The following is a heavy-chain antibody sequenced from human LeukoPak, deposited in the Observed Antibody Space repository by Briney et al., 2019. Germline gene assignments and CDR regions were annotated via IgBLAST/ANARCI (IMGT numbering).Heavy chain of an antibody. V-gene: IGHV3-74*01. CDR1: GFTLSSNW. Sequence: PGGSLRLSCAVSGFTLSSNWMHWVRHVPGKGRVWVSRMDDYGSGTSYADSVKGRFTVSRDDDKNTVYQQRIILRAEVTAVYYCATVFDFWGQGTLVTVSS. CDR2: MDDYGSGT. CDR3: ATVFDF. J-gene: IGHJ5*01. D-gene: IGHD2-21*02.